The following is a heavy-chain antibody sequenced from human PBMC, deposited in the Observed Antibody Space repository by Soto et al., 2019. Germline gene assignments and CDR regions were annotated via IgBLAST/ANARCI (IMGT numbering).Heavy chain of an antibody. V-gene: IGHV1-46*03. CDR1: GYTFTSYY. J-gene: IGHJ4*02. CDR3: AREERRYDFWSGYYYAGFDY. CDR2: INPRGGST. Sequence: QVQLVQSGAEVKKPGASVKVSCKASGYTFTSYYMHWVRQAPGQGLEWMGIINPRGGSTSYAEKFQGRVTMTRATSTSTVYMELSSLRSEDTAVYYCAREERRYDFWSGYYYAGFDYWGQGTLVTVSS. D-gene: IGHD3-3*01.